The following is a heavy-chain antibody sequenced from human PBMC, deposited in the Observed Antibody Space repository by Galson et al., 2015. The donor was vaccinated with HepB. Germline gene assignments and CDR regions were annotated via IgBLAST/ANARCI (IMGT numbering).Heavy chain of an antibody. CDR3: ARVSNYGDIRDSFDI. CDR2: ISSSGNYI. CDR1: GFSFSSYS. Sequence: SLRLSCAASGFSFSSYSIDWVRQAPGKGLEWVSSISSSGNYIYYANSLKGRFTISRDNAKNSLYLQMNSLRAEDTAVYYSARVSNYGDIRDSFDIWGQGTMVTVSS. J-gene: IGHJ3*02. D-gene: IGHD4-17*01. V-gene: IGHV3-21*06.